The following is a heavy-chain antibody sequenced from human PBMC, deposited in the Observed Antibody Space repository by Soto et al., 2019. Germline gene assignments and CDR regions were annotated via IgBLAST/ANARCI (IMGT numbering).Heavy chain of an antibody. J-gene: IGHJ4*02. D-gene: IGHD2-15*01. Sequence: ASVKVSCKASGYTFTSYGISWVRQAPGQGLEWMGWISAYNGNTNYAQKLQGRVTMTTDTSTSTAYMELRSLRSDDTAVYYCARVPSYCSGGSCADYWGQGTLVTVSS. CDR1: GYTFTSYG. V-gene: IGHV1-18*01. CDR2: ISAYNGNT. CDR3: ARVPSYCSGGSCADY.